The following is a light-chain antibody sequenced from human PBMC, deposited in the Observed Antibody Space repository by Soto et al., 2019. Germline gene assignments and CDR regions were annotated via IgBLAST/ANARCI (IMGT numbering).Light chain of an antibody. Sequence: EIVMTQSPATLSVSPGERATLSCRASQSVSSNLAWYQQKPGQAHRLLIYGASTRATGIPARFSGSGSGTELTLTISSLQSEDFAVYYCQQYNNWPRTFGQGTKVDIK. V-gene: IGKV3-15*01. CDR2: GAS. CDR3: QQYNNWPRT. CDR1: QSVSSN. J-gene: IGKJ1*01.